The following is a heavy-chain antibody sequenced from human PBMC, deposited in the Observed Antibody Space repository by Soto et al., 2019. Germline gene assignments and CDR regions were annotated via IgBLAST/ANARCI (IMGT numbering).Heavy chain of an antibody. J-gene: IGHJ4*02. CDR2: INPSNST. D-gene: IGHD2-15*01. V-gene: IGHV1-46*03. CDR3: ATVYCSGGSCYSIDY. Sequence: QVQLVQSGAEVKKPGASVKVSCKASGYTFTSYYMHWVRQAPGQGLEWMGIINPSNSTTYAQRFQGIVTMTKDTSTSTVYIELSSLRSEDTAVYYCATVYCSGGSCYSIDYWGQGTLVTVSS. CDR1: GYTFTSYY.